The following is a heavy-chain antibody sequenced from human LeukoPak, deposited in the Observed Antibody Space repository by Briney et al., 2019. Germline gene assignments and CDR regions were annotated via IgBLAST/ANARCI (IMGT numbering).Heavy chain of an antibody. J-gene: IGHJ4*02. CDR1: GGSISSYY. CDR2: IHSSGST. D-gene: IGHD5-12*01. Sequence: SETLSLTCTVSGGSISSYYWSWIRQPAGKGLEWIGRIHSSGSTNYNPSLKSRVTMSVDTSKNQFSLKVTSMTAADTAVYYCARVGVGYSGYDGRYFDYWGQGTLVTVSS. CDR3: ARVGVGYSGYDGRYFDY. V-gene: IGHV4-4*07.